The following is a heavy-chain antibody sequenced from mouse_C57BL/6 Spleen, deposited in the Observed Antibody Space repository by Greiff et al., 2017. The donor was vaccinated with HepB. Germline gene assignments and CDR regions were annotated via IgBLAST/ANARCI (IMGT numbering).Heavy chain of an antibody. Sequence: QVQLQQPGAELVRPGSSVKLSCKASGYTFTSYWMHWVKQRPIQGLEWIGNIDPSDSETHYNQKFKDKATLTVDKSSSTAYMQLSSLTSEDSAVYYSARMFLDGYYDYFDYWGQGTTLTVSS. CDR2: IDPSDSET. D-gene: IGHD2-3*01. V-gene: IGHV1-52*01. J-gene: IGHJ2*01. CDR3: ARMFLDGYYDYFDY. CDR1: GYTFTSYW.